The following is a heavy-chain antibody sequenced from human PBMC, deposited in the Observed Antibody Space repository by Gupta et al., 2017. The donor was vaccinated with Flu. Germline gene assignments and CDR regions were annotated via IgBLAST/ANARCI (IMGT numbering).Heavy chain of an antibody. CDR2: LSSSSSYR. V-gene: IGHV3-21*01. CDR1: GSNFKPYY. CDR3: ARHVSDRAAFDI. Sequence: EAQLVESGGGLVKPGGSLRLSCAASGSNFKPYYITWVRQAPGKGLEWVSSLSSSSSYRYVTDSVKGRFTISRDNAKNSLYLQMKNLRAEDAAVYYWARHVSDRAAFDIWGQGRVVAVSS. D-gene: IGHD3-22*01. J-gene: IGHJ3*02.